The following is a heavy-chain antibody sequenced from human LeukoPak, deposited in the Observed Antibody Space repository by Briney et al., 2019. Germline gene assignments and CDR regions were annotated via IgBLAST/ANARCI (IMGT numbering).Heavy chain of an antibody. CDR1: GGSFSGYY. CDR2: IYYSGST. D-gene: IGHD3-10*01. CDR3: ARDRYGSGSYDAFDI. J-gene: IGHJ3*02. V-gene: IGHV4-34*01. Sequence: SETLSLTCAVYGGSFSGYYWSWIRQPPGKGLEWIGSIYYSGSTYYNPSLKSRVSMSLDTSKNQFSLKLSSVTAADTAMYYCARDRYGSGSYDAFDIWGQGTMVTVSS.